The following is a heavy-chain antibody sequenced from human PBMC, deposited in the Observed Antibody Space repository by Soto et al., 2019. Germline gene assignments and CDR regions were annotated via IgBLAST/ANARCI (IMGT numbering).Heavy chain of an antibody. J-gene: IGHJ5*01. CDR1: GFTFSSYA. CDR2: ISGGGFSP. Sequence: EVQLLESGGALVQPGGSLRLSCAASGFTFSSYAMNWVRQAPGKGLEWVSGISGGGFSPDYAYSVRGRFTISRDNSKNTLYLQMNSLRPDDTAVYHCAKEPGIVAAATFDSWGQGTLVTVSS. D-gene: IGHD6-25*01. V-gene: IGHV3-23*01. CDR3: AKEPGIVAAATFDS.